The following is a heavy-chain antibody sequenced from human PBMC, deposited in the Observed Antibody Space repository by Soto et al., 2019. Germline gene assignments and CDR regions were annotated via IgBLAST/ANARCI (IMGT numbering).Heavy chain of an antibody. J-gene: IGHJ6*02. CDR3: ARYPNYYYYGLDV. CDR1: GGSVSSGDYF. D-gene: IGHD3-10*01. CDR2: IYYSGST. V-gene: IGHV4-61*08. Sequence: SLTCTVSGGSVSSGDYFWSWLRQSPGKRLEWIAYIYYSGSTNYNLSLKSRATISVDTSKSQVSLTLTSMTAADAALYYCARYPNYYYYGLDVWGQGPAVTVYS.